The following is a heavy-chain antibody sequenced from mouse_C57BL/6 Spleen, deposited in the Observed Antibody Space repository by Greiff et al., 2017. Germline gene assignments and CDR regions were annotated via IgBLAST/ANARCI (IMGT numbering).Heavy chain of an antibody. D-gene: IGHD1-1*01. CDR1: GYTFTDYE. J-gene: IGHJ1*03. CDR2: IDPETGGT. CDR3: TGFITTVVAWYFDD. Sequence: QVQLKESGAELVRPGASVTLSCKASGYTFTDYEMHWVKQTPVHGLEWIGAIDPETGGTAYNQKFKGKAILTADKSSSTAYMELRSLTSEDSAVSDYTGFITTVVAWYFDDWGTGTPVTVSS. V-gene: IGHV1-15*01.